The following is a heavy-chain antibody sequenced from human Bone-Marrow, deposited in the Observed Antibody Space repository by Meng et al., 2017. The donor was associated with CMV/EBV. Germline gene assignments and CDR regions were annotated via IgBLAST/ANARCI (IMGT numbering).Heavy chain of an antibody. D-gene: IGHD3-3*01. Sequence: SETLSLTCTVSGGSISSYYWSWIRQPPGKGLEWIGYIYYSGSTNYNPSLKSRVTISVDTSKNQFSLKLSSVTAADTAVYYCARGGPDFWSGYPLAGYYYYGMDVWGQGNTVTVYS. J-gene: IGHJ6*02. CDR1: GGSISSYY. V-gene: IGHV4-59*01. CDR3: ARGGPDFWSGYPLAGYYYYGMDV. CDR2: IYYSGST.